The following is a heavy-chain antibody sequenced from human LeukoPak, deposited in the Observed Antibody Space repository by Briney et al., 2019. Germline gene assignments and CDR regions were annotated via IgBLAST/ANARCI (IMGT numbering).Heavy chain of an antibody. CDR2: IYYSGST. V-gene: IGHV4-59*08. D-gene: IGHD2-15*01. Sequence: PSETLSLTCTVSGGSISSYYWSWIRQPPGKGLEWIGYIYYSGSTNYNPSLKSRVTISVDTSKNQFSLKLSSVTAADTAVYYCARQGAGYCSGGSCYRWFDYWGQGTLVTVSS. CDR3: ARQGAGYCSGGSCYRWFDY. J-gene: IGHJ4*02. CDR1: GGSISSYY.